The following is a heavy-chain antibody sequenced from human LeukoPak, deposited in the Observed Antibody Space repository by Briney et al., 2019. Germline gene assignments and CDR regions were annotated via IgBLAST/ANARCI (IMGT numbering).Heavy chain of an antibody. D-gene: IGHD3-16*02. CDR2: ISVYTGNT. J-gene: IGHJ4*02. Sequence: ASVKVSCKASGYTFSSYGISWVRQAPGRGLEWTGWISVYTGNTNYAQKFQGRLIVTTDTSTSTAHMELRSLTSDDTAVYYCARDQYDSVWGSHRPYFDYWGQGTLVTVSS. V-gene: IGHV1-18*01. CDR3: ARDQYDSVWGSHRPYFDY. CDR1: GYTFSSYG.